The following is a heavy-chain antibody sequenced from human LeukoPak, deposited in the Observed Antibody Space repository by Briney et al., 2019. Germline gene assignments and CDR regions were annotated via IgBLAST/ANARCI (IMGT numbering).Heavy chain of an antibody. D-gene: IGHD3-3*01. CDR2: ITNSGDST. V-gene: IGHV3-23*01. Sequence: PGGSLRLSCTGSGFTFSNYVMRWVRQAPGKGLEWVSSITNSGDSTYYVDSVKGRFTISRDNSQNTLYLQMNSLRAEDTAVYYCGRGVPQAFDIWGQGTMVTVSS. CDR1: GFTFSNYV. J-gene: IGHJ3*02. CDR3: GRGVPQAFDI.